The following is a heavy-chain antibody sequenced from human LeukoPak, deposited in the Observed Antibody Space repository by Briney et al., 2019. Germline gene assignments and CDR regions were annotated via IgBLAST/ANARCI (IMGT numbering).Heavy chain of an antibody. CDR1: GFTFSSYW. V-gene: IGHV3-74*01. D-gene: IGHD6-13*01. J-gene: IGHJ4*02. Sequence: GGSLRLSCAASGFTFSSYWMHWVRQAPGRGLVWVSRVSGDGTFTGYADSVKGRFTISRDNAKNTLYLQLNSQRADDTAVYYCAREVAGGLGYWGQGTLVTVSS. CDR3: AREVAGGLGY. CDR2: VSGDGTFT.